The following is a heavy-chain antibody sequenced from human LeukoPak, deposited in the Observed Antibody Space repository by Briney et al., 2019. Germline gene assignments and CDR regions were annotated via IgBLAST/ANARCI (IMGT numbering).Heavy chain of an antibody. CDR2: IKYDAIEK. V-gene: IGHV3-7*01. Sequence: GGSLRLSCAASGFSFSSYWMSWVRRAPGKGLEWVASIKYDAIEKHYVDSVKGRFTISRDNAKNSLSLQMDSLRAEDTAVYYCARLPRHIVVVPAAIRRDDYWGQGTLVTVSS. CDR1: GFSFSSYW. J-gene: IGHJ4*02. CDR3: ARLPRHIVVVPAAIRRDDY. D-gene: IGHD2-2*01.